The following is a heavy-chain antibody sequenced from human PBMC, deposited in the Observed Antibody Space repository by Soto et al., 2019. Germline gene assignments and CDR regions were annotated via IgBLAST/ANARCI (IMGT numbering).Heavy chain of an antibody. J-gene: IGHJ6*01. CDR2: ISRSGNTI. V-gene: IGHV3-11*01. D-gene: IGHD3-10*01. CDR1: GFTFRDYY. Sequence: QVQLVESGGALVKPGGSLRVSCAASGFTFRDYYMNWIRQPPGKGLEWVAFISRSGNTINYSDAVKGRFTISRDNADNSLFIQMSALRVEDTAVYFCAREISPPRYNVYNHAVDVWGLGTTVTVSP. CDR3: AREISPPRYNVYNHAVDV.